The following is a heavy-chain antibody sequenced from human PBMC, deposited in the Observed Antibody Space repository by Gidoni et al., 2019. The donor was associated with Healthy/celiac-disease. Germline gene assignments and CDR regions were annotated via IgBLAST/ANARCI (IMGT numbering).Heavy chain of an antibody. CDR1: GYTCTGYY. D-gene: IGHD6-19*01. CDR3: ARASYSISSGWYAGGDY. Sequence: QVQLVQSGAEVKKPGASVKVSCQASGYTCTGYYMHWVRQAPGQGLEWMGWINPNSGGTNYAQKFQGRVTMTRDTSISTAYMELSRLRSDDTAVYYCARASYSISSGWYAGGDYWGQGTLVTVSS. V-gene: IGHV1-2*02. CDR2: INPNSGGT. J-gene: IGHJ4*02.